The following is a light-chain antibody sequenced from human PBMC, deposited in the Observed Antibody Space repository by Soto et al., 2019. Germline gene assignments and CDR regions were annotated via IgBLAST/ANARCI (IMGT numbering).Light chain of an antibody. V-gene: IGKV3-15*01. CDR2: GAF. CDR3: QQYHIWPPWT. CDR1: QSIRSN. Sequence: EIVMTQSPDTLSVSPGEGATLSCRVSQSIRSNLAWYQQRPGQAPRLLMYGAFTRADGIPARFTGSVSGTEFTLTISSLQSEDFAVYYCQQYHIWPPWTSGQGTKVELK. J-gene: IGKJ1*01.